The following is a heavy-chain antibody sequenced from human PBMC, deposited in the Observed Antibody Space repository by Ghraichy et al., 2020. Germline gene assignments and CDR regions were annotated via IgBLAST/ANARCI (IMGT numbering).Heavy chain of an antibody. CDR1: GFTFSSYG. Sequence: GESLNISCAASGFTFSSYGMNWVRQAPGKGLEWVSSISSSSSYIYYADSVKGRFTISRDNAKNSLYLQMNSLRAEDTAVYYCALNNNDAFDIWGQGTMVTVSS. V-gene: IGHV3-21*01. J-gene: IGHJ3*02. CDR3: ALNNNDAFDI. CDR2: ISSSSSYI. D-gene: IGHD1-14*01.